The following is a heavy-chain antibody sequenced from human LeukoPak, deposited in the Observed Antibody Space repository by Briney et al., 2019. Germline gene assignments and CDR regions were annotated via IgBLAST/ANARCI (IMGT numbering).Heavy chain of an antibody. J-gene: IGHJ4*02. Sequence: GGSLRLSCATSGFSFSSYAMSWVRQAPGKGLEWVSAIAGSSVAAGRSSTYYADSVTGRFTISRDNSKNTLYLQMNSLRDEDSAVYYCARDQGIFDYWGQGTLVTVSS. CDR3: ARDQGIFDY. CDR2: IAGSSVAAGRSST. V-gene: IGHV3-23*01. CDR1: GFSFSSYA.